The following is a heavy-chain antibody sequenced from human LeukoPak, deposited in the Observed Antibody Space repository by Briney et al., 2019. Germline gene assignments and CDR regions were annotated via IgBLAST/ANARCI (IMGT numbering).Heavy chain of an antibody. Sequence: TSETLSLTCTVSGGSISSYYWSWIRQPAGKGLEWIGRIYTSGSTNYNPSLKSRVTMSVDTSKNQSSLKLSSVTAADTAVYYCARERRLDIVVVVIDYWGQGTLVTVSS. CDR2: IYTSGST. V-gene: IGHV4-4*07. J-gene: IGHJ4*02. D-gene: IGHD2-15*01. CDR1: GGSISSYY. CDR3: ARERRLDIVVVVIDY.